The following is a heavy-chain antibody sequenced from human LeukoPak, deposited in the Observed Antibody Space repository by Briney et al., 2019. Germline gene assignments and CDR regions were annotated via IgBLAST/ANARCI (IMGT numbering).Heavy chain of an antibody. CDR1: GDSVSSNRAS. CDR2: TYYRSRWSN. Sequence: SQTLSLTCAVSGDSVSSNRASWNWIRQSPSGGLEWLRRTYYRSRWSNDYADSVKSRITISPDPSKNEFSLQLNSVTPEDTAVYYCARDPDSSYEWGPFDSWGQGTLVTVSS. CDR3: ARDPDSSYEWGPFDS. J-gene: IGHJ5*01. V-gene: IGHV6-1*01. D-gene: IGHD1-26*01.